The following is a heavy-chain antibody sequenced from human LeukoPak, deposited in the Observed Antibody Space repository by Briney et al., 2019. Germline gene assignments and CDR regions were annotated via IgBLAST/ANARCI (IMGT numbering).Heavy chain of an antibody. CDR3: AKEGLPTQHDGYDV. D-gene: IGHD1-1*01. Sequence: KSGGSLRLSCAASGFIVSSTYMSWVRQAPGKGLEWVSVIYSGGSTDYADPVKGRFTISRDNSRNTVYLQMNSLRVEDTALYYCAKEGLPTQHDGYDVWGRGTLVTVSS. CDR1: GFIVSSTY. CDR2: IYSGGST. V-gene: IGHV3-66*01. J-gene: IGHJ3*01.